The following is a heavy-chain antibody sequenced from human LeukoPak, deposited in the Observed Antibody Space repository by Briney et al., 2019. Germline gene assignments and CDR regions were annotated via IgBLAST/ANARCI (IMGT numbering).Heavy chain of an antibody. J-gene: IGHJ3*02. CDR1: GFTFSSYA. CDR3: ASVFVSATFDI. V-gene: IGHV3-30-3*02. CDR2: ISYDGSNK. D-gene: IGHD3-16*02. Sequence: TGGSLRLSCAASGFTFSSYAMHWVRQAPGKGLEWVAVISYDGSNKYYADSVKGRFTISRDNSKNTLYLQMNSLRGKETALYDIASVFVSATFDIWGQVTMVTVSS.